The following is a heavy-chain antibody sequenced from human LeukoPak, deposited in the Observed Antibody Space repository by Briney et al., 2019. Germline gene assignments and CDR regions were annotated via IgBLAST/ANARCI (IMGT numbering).Heavy chain of an antibody. CDR1: GFTFSSYG. Sequence: GGSLRLSCAASGFTFSSYGMHWVRRAPGKGLEWVAVISDDGNNNYYADSVRGRFTISRDNSKNTVYLQMNSLRVEDTAVYYCAGGYCSGGSCYDYFDYWGQGTLVTVSS. CDR2: ISDDGNNN. CDR3: AGGYCSGGSCYDYFDY. D-gene: IGHD2-15*01. V-gene: IGHV3-30*03. J-gene: IGHJ4*02.